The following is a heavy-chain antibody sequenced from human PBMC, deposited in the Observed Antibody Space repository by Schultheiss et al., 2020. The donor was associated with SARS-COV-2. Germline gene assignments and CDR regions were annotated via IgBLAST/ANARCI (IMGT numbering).Heavy chain of an antibody. D-gene: IGHD1-26*01. CDR1: GFTFSSYS. Sequence: GGSLRLSCAASGFTFSSYSMNWVRQAPGKGLEWVSYISSSSSTIYYADSVKGRFTISRDNAKNSLYLQMNSLRAEDTAVYYCARGGWGPYGYWGQGTLVTVSS. CDR2: ISSSSSTI. CDR3: ARGGWGPYGY. V-gene: IGHV3-48*04. J-gene: IGHJ4*02.